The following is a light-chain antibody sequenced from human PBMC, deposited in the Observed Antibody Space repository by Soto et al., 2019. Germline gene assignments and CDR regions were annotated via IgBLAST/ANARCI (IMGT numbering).Light chain of an antibody. CDR1: RIIGTW. J-gene: IGKJ4*01. CDR2: KAS. CDR3: QQYNDFST. Sequence: DIQVTQSPSILSASVGDRVIITCRASRIIGTWLAWYQQKPWEAPKLLIYKASVLETGVPSRFSGSGSGTEFTLSITSLQPDDFATYYCQQYNDFSTFGGGNKVEIK. V-gene: IGKV1-5*03.